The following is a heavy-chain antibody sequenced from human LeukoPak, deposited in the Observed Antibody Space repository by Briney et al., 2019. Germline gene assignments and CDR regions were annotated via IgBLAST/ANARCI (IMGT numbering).Heavy chain of an antibody. CDR3: ARSTWYCSSTSCYSGTKIDWFDP. Sequence: PSETLSLTCTVSGGSISSSNYYWGWIRQPPGRGLEWIGSIFYNGSTYYNPSLKSRVTISVDTSKNQSSLKLSSVTAADTAVYYCARSTWYCSSTSCYSGTKIDWFDPWGQGTLVTVSS. D-gene: IGHD2-2*02. CDR1: GGSISSSNYY. V-gene: IGHV4-39*07. J-gene: IGHJ5*02. CDR2: IFYNGST.